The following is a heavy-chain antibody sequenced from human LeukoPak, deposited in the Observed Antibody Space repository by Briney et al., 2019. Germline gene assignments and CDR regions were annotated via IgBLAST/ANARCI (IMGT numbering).Heavy chain of an antibody. J-gene: IGHJ4*02. D-gene: IGHD5-24*01. V-gene: IGHV3-23*01. CDR3: AKDPRVGSSVATPSQ. CDR2: ISGSGYST. Sequence: GGSLRLSCAASGFTFSSYAMSWVRQAPGKGLEWVSAISGSGYSTYYADSVKGRFTISRDNSKNTLYLQMNSLRAEDTAVYYCAKDPRVGSSVATPSQWGQGTLVTVSS. CDR1: GFTFSSYA.